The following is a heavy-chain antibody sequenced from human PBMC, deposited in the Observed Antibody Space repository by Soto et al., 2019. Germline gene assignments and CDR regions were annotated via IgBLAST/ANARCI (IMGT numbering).Heavy chain of an antibody. Sequence: ASVKVSCKASGYTFTGYYMHWVQQAPGQGLEWMGWINPNSGGTNYAQKFQGRVTMTRDTSISTAYMELSRLRSDDTAVYYCARERGGCSSNSCPQRRYYYYGMDVWGQGTTVTVSS. V-gene: IGHV1-2*02. D-gene: IGHD2-2*01. CDR2: INPNSGGT. CDR3: ARERGGCSSNSCPQRRYYYYGMDV. CDR1: GYTFTGYY. J-gene: IGHJ6*02.